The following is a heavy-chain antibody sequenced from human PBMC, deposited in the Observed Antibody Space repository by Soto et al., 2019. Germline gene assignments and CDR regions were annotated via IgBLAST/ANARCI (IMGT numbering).Heavy chain of an antibody. J-gene: IGHJ4*02. CDR3: ARGAVMPDS. Sequence: RRLSCAASGFTFDSFAMTWVRQAPGKGLEWVSAISASGGSTFYADSVKGRFTISRDSSKNTLYLQMNSLRAEDTAVYYCARGAVMPDSWGQGTLVTVSS. CDR1: GFTFDSFA. V-gene: IGHV3-23*01. CDR2: ISASGGST. D-gene: IGHD3-16*01.